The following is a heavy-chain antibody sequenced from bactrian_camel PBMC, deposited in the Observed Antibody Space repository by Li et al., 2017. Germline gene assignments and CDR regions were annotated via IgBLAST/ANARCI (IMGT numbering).Heavy chain of an antibody. CDR1: GYTYSGHC. J-gene: IGHJ4*01. D-gene: IGHD1*01. Sequence: DVQLVESGGGSVQAGGSLRLSCAFSGYTYSGHCMGRFRQAPGKGREGVAAIFTEDGYTKIADPLKGRFTISQDGAKTTFILQMNNLKPEDTGIYYCAATEARRWSPLARPLARSEYETWGQGTQVTVS. V-gene: IGHV3S31*01. CDR3: AATEARRWSPLARPLARSEYET. CDR2: IFTEDGYT.